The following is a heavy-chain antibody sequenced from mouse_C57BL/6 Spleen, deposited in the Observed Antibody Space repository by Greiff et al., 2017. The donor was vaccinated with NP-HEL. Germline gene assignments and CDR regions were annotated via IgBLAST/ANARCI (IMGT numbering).Heavy chain of an antibody. D-gene: IGHD1-3*01. J-gene: IGHJ1*03. CDR1: GYTFTSYW. Sequence: VQLQQPGAELVRPGTSVKLSCKASGYTFTSYWMHWVKQRPGQGLEWIGVIDPSDSYTNYNQKFKGKATLTVDTSSSTAYMQLSSLTSEDSAVYYCAKVAQWYFDVWGTGTTVTVSS. V-gene: IGHV1-59*01. CDR3: AKVAQWYFDV. CDR2: IDPSDSYT.